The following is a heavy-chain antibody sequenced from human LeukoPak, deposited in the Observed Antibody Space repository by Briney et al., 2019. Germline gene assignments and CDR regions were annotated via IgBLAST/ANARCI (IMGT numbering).Heavy chain of an antibody. D-gene: IGHD3-16*02. CDR1: GFTFSSYA. CDR2: TNGNGAST. V-gene: IGHV3-23*01. CDR3: AKGTTVARYYAMDV. J-gene: IGHJ6*02. Sequence: PGGSLRLSCAASGFTFSSYAMSWVRQAPEKGLEWVSCTNGNGASTYYADSVEGRFTISRDNSKNTLFLEMNSLRADDTAVYYCAKGTTVARYYAMDVWGQGTTVTVSS.